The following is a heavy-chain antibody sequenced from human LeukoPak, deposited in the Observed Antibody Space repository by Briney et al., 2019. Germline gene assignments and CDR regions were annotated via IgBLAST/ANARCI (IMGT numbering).Heavy chain of an antibody. V-gene: IGHV3-48*03. D-gene: IGHD3-9*01. CDR2: ISSSGSTI. CDR3: ARDQEYFDCLQGLDY. J-gene: IGHJ4*02. Sequence: GGSLRLSCAASGFTFSSYEMNRFRQAPGKGLEWVSYISSSGSTIYYADSVKGRFTISRDNAKNSLYLQMNSLRAEDTAVYYCARDQEYFDCLQGLDYWGQGTLVTVSS. CDR1: GFTFSSYE.